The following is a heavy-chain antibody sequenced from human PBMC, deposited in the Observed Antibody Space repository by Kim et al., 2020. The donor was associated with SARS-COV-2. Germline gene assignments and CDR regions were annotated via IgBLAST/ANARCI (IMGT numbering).Heavy chain of an antibody. V-gene: IGHV3-23*01. CDR3: SKGIEPYDAFDI. CDR2: ISASGSST. J-gene: IGHJ3*02. Sequence: GGSLRLSCAASGFTFSDYAMSWVRQAPGKGLEWVSRISASGSSTHYADSVKGRFTISRDNSKNTLNLQMNSLRAEDTAIYYCSKGIEPYDAFDIWGQGNMVTVSS. CDR1: GFTFSDYA. D-gene: IGHD5-18*01.